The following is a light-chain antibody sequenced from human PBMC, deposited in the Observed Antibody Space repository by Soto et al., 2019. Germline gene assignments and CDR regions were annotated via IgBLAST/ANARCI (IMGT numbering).Light chain of an antibody. CDR2: LGS. J-gene: IGKJ2*01. CDR1: QSLLHSNGYNY. CDR3: MQALQTPYT. V-gene: IGKV2-28*01. Sequence: DIVMTQSPLSLPVTPVEPASISCRSSQSLLHSNGYNYLDWYLQKPGQSPQLLIYLGSNRASGVPDRFSGSGSGTDFTLKISRVEAEDVGVYYCMQALQTPYTFGQGTKVDIK.